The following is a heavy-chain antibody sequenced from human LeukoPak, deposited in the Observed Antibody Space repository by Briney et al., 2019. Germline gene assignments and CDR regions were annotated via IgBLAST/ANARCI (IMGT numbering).Heavy chain of an antibody. Sequence: GGSLRLSCAASGFTLSSYWMSWARRAPGKGQGWVDNIKQDGSEKYYVDSVKGRFTISRDNAKNSLYLQMNSLRAEDTAVYYCASDREYYYGSGSFDYWGQGTLVTVSS. J-gene: IGHJ4*02. V-gene: IGHV3-7*04. CDR1: GFTLSSYW. CDR3: ASDREYYYGSGSFDY. CDR2: IKQDGSEK. D-gene: IGHD3-10*01.